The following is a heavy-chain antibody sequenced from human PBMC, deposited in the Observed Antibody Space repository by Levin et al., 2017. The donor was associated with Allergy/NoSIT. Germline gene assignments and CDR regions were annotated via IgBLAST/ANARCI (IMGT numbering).Heavy chain of an antibody. Sequence: QPGGSLRLSCAGSGFTFDRYAMYWVRQAPGKGLEWLSYIDSGSLALYYADSVKGRFTVSRDNAKNSVYLQMNSLTAEDTAVYYWARGRCSYTVCERAYYHGMDIWGLGTTVTVAS. J-gene: IGHJ6*02. V-gene: IGHV3-48*01. CDR2: IDSGSLAL. D-gene: IGHD2-2*02. CDR3: ARGRCSYTVCERAYYHGMDI. CDR1: GFTFDRYA.